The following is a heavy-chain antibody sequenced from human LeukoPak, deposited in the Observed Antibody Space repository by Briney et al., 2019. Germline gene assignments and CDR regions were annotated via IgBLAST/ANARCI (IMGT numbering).Heavy chain of an antibody. CDR1: GGSISSSSYY. CDR2: IYYSGST. J-gene: IGHJ5*02. V-gene: IGHV4-39*07. CDR3: ARGDHGDSRFDP. Sequence: SETLSLTCTVSGGSISSSSYYWGWIRQSPGKGLEWIGSIYYSGSTYYNPSLKSRVTISVDTSKNQFSLKLSSVTAADTAVYYCARGDHGDSRFDPWGQGTLVTVSS. D-gene: IGHD4-17*01.